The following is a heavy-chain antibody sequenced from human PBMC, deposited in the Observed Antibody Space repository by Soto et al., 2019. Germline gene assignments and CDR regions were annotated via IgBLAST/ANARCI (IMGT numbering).Heavy chain of an antibody. V-gene: IGHV1-2*02. CDR3: ARGGGVGVAGSAAFEM. CDR1: GYPVNAYY. CDR2: INPATGAA. D-gene: IGHD3-3*01. Sequence: QLHLVQSGAVVKKPGASVTVSCSASGYPVNAYYMHWVRQAPGRGLEWMGGINPATGAAKYTQTFQGRVPMTRDTSTSTVFMELSGLTSEATAVFYCARGGGVGVAGSAAFEMWGQGTLVTVSS. J-gene: IGHJ3*02.